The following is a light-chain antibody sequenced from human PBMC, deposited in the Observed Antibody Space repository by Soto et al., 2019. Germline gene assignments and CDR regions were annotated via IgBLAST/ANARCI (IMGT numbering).Light chain of an antibody. V-gene: IGLV2-11*01. CDR2: DVS. J-gene: IGLJ2*01. Sequence: QPVLTQPRSVSGSPGQSVTISCTGTSSDVGGYNYVSWYQQHPGKAPKLMIYDVSKRPSGVPDRFSGSKSGNTASLTISGLQAGEGEDYYGSSYAGSYTVFFGGGTKLPVL. CDR3: SSYAGSYTVF. CDR1: SSDVGGYNY.